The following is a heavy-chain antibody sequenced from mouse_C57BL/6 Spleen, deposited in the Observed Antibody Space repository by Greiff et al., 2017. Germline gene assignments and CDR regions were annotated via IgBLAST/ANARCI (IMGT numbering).Heavy chain of an antibody. CDR2: IRSKSSNYAT. V-gene: IGHV10-3*01. Sequence: EVMLVESGGGLVQPKGSLKLSCAASGFTFNTYAMHWVRQAPGKGLEWVARIRSKSSNYATYYADSVKDRFTISRDDSQSMLYLQMNNLKTEDTAMYYCVRGEGPHYYGSKDYYAMDYWGQGTSVTVSS. CDR3: VRGEGPHYYGSKDYYAMDY. D-gene: IGHD1-1*01. J-gene: IGHJ4*01. CDR1: GFTFNTYA.